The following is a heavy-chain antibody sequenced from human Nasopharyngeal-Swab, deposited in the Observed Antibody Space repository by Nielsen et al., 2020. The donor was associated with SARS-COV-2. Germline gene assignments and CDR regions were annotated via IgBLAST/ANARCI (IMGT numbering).Heavy chain of an antibody. CDR2: IYYSGST. J-gene: IGHJ4*02. V-gene: IGHV4-31*03. CDR3: ARQNGTTPPDY. D-gene: IGHD1-7*01. CDR1: GGSISSGGYY. Sequence: SETLSHTCTVSGGSISSGGYYWRWIRQHPGKGLEWIGYIYYSGSTYYNPSLKSRVTISVDTSKNQFSLKLSSVTAADTAVYYCARQNGTTPPDYWGQGTLVTVSS.